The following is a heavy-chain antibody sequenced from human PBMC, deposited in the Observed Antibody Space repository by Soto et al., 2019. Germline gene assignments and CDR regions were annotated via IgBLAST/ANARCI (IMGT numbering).Heavy chain of an antibody. V-gene: IGHV3-23*01. D-gene: IGHD3-3*01. CDR3: AKDWTHLDY. CDR1: GFVFSYYA. CDR2: IRGSADST. Sequence: EVQLLESGGNLVQPGGSLRLSCAASGFVFSYYAMSWVRQAPGKGLEWVALIRGSADSTYYADSVRGRFTISRDDSKNTLYLQMNSLRAEDTAVYYCAKDWTHLDYWGQGPLVTVS. J-gene: IGHJ4*02.